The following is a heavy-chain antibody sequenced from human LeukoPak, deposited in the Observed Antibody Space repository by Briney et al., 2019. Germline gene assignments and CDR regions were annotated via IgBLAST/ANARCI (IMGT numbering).Heavy chain of an antibody. Sequence: GGSLRLSCTASGFTFSSYGMSWVRQAPGKGLEWVSAISGIGGSTYYADSVKGRFTISRDNSKNTLYLQMNSLRAEDTAVYYCAKASPQVVVVAARTTFDYWGQGTLVTVSS. D-gene: IGHD2-15*01. CDR3: AKASPQVVVVAARTTFDY. CDR1: GFTFSSYG. J-gene: IGHJ4*02. V-gene: IGHV3-23*01. CDR2: ISGIGGST.